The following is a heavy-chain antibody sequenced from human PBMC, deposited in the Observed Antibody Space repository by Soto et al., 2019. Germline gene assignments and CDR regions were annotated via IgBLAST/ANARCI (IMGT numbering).Heavy chain of an antibody. V-gene: IGHV3-23*01. D-gene: IGHD6-13*01. CDR1: GFTFSNYA. CDR3: AKGSAGSRPYYFDY. J-gene: IGHJ4*02. Sequence: EAQLLESGGGLAQPGGSLRLSCAASGFTFSNYAMSWVRQAPGKGLEWFSAVTGGGGDTYYADSVEGRFTISRDNSDNTLYLQMNSLRAEDTAVYYCAKGSAGSRPYYFDYWGQGTLVTVSS. CDR2: VTGGGGDT.